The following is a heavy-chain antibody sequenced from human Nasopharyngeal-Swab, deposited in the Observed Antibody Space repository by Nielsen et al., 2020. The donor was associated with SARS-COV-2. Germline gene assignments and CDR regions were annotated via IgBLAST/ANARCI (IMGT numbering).Heavy chain of an antibody. Sequence: GESLKISCAASGFTFDDYGMSWVRQAPGKGLEWVSGINWNGGSTGCADTVKGRFTISRDNAKNSLYLQMNSLRAEDTALYYCARDYYDSSGSAKGNDYWGQGTLVTVSS. CDR1: GFTFDDYG. CDR2: INWNGGST. D-gene: IGHD3-22*01. J-gene: IGHJ4*02. CDR3: ARDYYDSSGSAKGNDY. V-gene: IGHV3-20*04.